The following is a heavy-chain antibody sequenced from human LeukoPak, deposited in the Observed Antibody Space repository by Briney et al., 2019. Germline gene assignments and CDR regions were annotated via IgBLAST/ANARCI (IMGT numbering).Heavy chain of an antibody. V-gene: IGHV3-66*01. D-gene: IGHD4-17*01. CDR1: GFSIRNNY. CDR3: ASDGTTLTKTAFDS. Sequence: GGALRLSCAASGFSIRNNYMTWVRQAPGQGLEWVSIIFGGGSTYYSDYMKGRFTISTDNSKNPLYLQMNSLRGDDTAVYYCASDGTTLTKTAFDSWGQGTLVTVSS. J-gene: IGHJ4*02. CDR2: IFGGGST.